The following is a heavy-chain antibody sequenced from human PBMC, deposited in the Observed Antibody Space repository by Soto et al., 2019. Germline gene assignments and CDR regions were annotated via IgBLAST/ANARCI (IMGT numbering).Heavy chain of an antibody. V-gene: IGHV3-74*01. Sequence: GGSLRLSCTASGFTFSSHWMHWVRQAPGKGLVWVSRTNGDGSSTSYADSVKGRFTISRDNAKNMLYLQVNSLRADDTAVYYCAGSPGLSRISGTTLGAWGQGTLVTVSS. CDR1: GFTFSSHW. CDR2: TNGDGSST. J-gene: IGHJ5*01. CDR3: AGSPGLSRISGTTLGA. D-gene: IGHD1-7*01.